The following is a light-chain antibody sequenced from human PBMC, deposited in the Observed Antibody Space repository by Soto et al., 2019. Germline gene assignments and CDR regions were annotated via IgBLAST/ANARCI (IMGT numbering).Light chain of an antibody. V-gene: IGKV1-5*01. J-gene: IGKJ1*01. Sequence: DIQMTQSPSTLSASVGDRVTITCRASQSISSWLAWYQQKPGKAPNLLIYDASSLESGVPSRFSGSGSGTEFTLTISSLQPDDFATYYCQQYTSYSWTFGQGTKVDI. CDR3: QQYTSYSWT. CDR2: DAS. CDR1: QSISSW.